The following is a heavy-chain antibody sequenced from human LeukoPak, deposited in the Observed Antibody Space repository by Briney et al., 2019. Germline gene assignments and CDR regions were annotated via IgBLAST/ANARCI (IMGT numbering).Heavy chain of an antibody. J-gene: IGHJ4*02. D-gene: IGHD4-17*01. V-gene: IGHV1-18*01. CDR2: ISAYNGNT. CDR1: GYTFTSYG. CDR3: ARDPPHGYGRVNFDY. Sequence: ASVKVSCKASGYTFTSYGICWVRQAPGQGLEWMGWISAYNGNTNYAQKLQGRVTMTTDTSTSTAYMELRSLRSDDTAVYYCARDPPHGYGRVNFDYWGQGTLVTVSS.